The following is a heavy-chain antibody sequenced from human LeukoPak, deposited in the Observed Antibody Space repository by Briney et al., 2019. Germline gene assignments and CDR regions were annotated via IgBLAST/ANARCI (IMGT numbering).Heavy chain of an antibody. CDR3: VIGSLWKLSRFDY. D-gene: IGHD3-3*01. CDR2: TYPAGNT. J-gene: IGHJ4*02. Sequence: PGGSLTVSCAPSGFTVSSDYMTWVRQAPRKGLEWVSVTYPAGNTFCADSVQGRFTISRDNSKNTLFLQMNSLRVEDTAVYYCVIGSLWKLSRFDYWGQGTLVTVSS. V-gene: IGHV3-53*01. CDR1: GFTVSSDY.